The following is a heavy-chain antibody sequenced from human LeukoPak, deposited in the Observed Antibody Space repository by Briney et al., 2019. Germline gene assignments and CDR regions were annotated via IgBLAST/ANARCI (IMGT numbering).Heavy chain of an antibody. CDR1: GGTFSSYA. D-gene: IGHD3-16*01. V-gene: IGHV1-69*13. CDR3: ARDLPFWELRLGEIDY. Sequence: GASVKVSCKASGGTFSSYAISWVRQAPGQGLEWMGGIIPIFGTANYAQKFQGRVTITADESTSTAYMELSSLRSEDTAVYYCARDLPFWELRLGEIDYWGQGTLVTVAS. J-gene: IGHJ4*02. CDR2: IIPIFGTA.